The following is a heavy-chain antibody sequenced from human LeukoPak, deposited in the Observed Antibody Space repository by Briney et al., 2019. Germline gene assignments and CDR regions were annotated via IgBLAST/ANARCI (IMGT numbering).Heavy chain of an antibody. CDR1: GFTFTSSA. J-gene: IGHJ4*02. CDR2: IVVGSGNT. D-gene: IGHD3-22*01. CDR3: ARKSSSGYYYGGALDY. Sequence: SVKVSCKASGFTFTSSAVQWVRQARGQRLEWIGWIVVGSGNTNYAQKFQERVTITRDMSTSTAYMELSSLRSEDTAVYYCARKSSSGYYYGGALDYWGQGTLVTVSS. V-gene: IGHV1-58*01.